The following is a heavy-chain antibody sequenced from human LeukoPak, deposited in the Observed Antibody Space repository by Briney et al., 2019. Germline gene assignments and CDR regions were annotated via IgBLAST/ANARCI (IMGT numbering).Heavy chain of an antibody. CDR3: ARSRGITRMVWFDP. Sequence: SETLSLTCAVYGGSFSDFYWGWTRQPPGKGLEWIGEINHSGSTNYNPSLKSRVTISVDTSKNQFSLKLSSVTAADTAVYYCARSRGITRMVWFDPWGQGTLVTVSS. V-gene: IGHV4-34*01. D-gene: IGHD2-2*01. CDR2: INHSGST. CDR1: GGSFSDFY. J-gene: IGHJ5*02.